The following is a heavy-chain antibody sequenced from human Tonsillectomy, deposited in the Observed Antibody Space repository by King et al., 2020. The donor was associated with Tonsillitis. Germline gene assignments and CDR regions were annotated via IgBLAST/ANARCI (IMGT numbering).Heavy chain of an antibody. V-gene: IGHV1-8*01. CDR3: ARNYDFWSGYYMSWFDP. CDR2: MKPNSGNT. Sequence: VQLVESGAEVKKPGASVKVSCKASGYTFTSYDINWVRQATGQGLEWMGWMKPNSGNTGYAQKFQGRVTMTRNTSISTAYMELSSLRSEDTAVYYCARNYDFWSGYYMSWFDPWGQGTLVTVSS. J-gene: IGHJ5*02. CDR1: GYTFTSYD. D-gene: IGHD3-3*01.